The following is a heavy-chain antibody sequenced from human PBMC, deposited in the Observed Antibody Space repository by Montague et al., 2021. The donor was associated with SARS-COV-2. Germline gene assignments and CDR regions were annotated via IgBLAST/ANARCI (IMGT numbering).Heavy chain of an antibody. V-gene: IGHV2-5*02. CDR2: XXWXXXK. CDR3: AHSRITMVRGVINYYGMDV. D-gene: IGHD3-10*01. CDR1: GFSLSTSGVG. J-gene: IGHJ6*02. Sequence: PALVKPTQTLTLTCTFSGFSLSTSGVGVGWIRRPPGKALEWLAXXXWXXXKRXSPSLKSRLTITKDTSKNQVVLTMTNMDPVDTATYYCAHSRITMVRGVINYYGMDVWGQGTTVTVSS.